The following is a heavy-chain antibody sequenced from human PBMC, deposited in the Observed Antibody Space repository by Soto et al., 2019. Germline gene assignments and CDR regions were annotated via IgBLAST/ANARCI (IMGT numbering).Heavy chain of an antibody. CDR1: GFPFSSYA. CDR2: ISGSGSST. V-gene: IGHV3-23*01. J-gene: IGHJ4*02. Sequence: LRLSCAASGFPFSSYAMTWVRQAPGKGLEWVASISGSGSSTYSADSVKGRFTVSRDNSKNTQYLQMDSLRVEDTAVYFCAKGIASVVASKGIDYWGQGTLVTVSS. D-gene: IGHD6-13*01. CDR3: AKGIASVVASKGIDY.